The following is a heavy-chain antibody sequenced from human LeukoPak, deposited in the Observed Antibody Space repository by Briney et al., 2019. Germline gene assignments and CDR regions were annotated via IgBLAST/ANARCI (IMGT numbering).Heavy chain of an antibody. D-gene: IGHD6-13*01. CDR1: GFTFSNFG. CDR2: ISYAGSSQ. CDR3: TKAHRALDSTSHYLYFDL. V-gene: IGHV3-30*07. J-gene: IGHJ4*02. Sequence: GRSLRLSCEVSGFTFSNFGMHWVRQAPGKGLEWVAFISYAGSSQYYADSVKGRFTISRDGSMNTVYLQMNSLRAEDTAVYHCTKAHRALDSTSHYLYFDLWGLGTLLTVSS.